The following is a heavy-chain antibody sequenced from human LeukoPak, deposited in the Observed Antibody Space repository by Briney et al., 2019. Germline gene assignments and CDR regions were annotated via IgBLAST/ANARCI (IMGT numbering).Heavy chain of an antibody. CDR3: AREGCSGGNCYSYWFDP. J-gene: IGHJ5*02. V-gene: IGHV3-7*01. CDR1: GFTFSSYW. Sequence: GGSLRLSCAASGFTFSSYWMSWVRQAPGKGPEWVANIKEDGSEKYYVDSVKGRFIISRDNAKNSLYLQMNSLRAEDTAVYCCAREGCSGGNCYSYWFDPWGQGTLVTVSS. D-gene: IGHD2-15*01. CDR2: IKEDGSEK.